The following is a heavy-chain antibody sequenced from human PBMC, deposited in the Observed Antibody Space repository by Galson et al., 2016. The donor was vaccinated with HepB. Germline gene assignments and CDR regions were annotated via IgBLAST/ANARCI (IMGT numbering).Heavy chain of an antibody. CDR3: ARHIGHNSYLDV. CDR1: GFTFNNYG. D-gene: IGHD5-24*01. Sequence: SLRLSCAASGFTFNNYGMNWVRQAPGKGLEWVSTISGNGGGTYYADSVKGRFTVSRDNSKCTLYLQMNSLRSDGTAVYYCARHIGHNSYLDVWGTGTMVTVSS. CDR2: ISGNGGGT. V-gene: IGHV3-23*01. J-gene: IGHJ6*03.